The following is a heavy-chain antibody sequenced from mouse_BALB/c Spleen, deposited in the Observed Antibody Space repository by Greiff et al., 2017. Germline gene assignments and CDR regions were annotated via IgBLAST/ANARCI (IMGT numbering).Heavy chain of an antibody. CDR2: ISDGGSYT. J-gene: IGHJ3*01. CDR1: GFTFSDYY. CDR3: ARDPDGYHAWFAY. D-gene: IGHD2-3*01. Sequence: EVKLVESGGGLVKPGGSLELSCAASGFTFSDYYMYWVRQTPEKRLEWVATISDGGSYTYYPDSVKGRFTISRDNAKNNLYLQMSSLKSEDTAMYYCARDPDGYHAWFAYWGQGTLVTVSA. V-gene: IGHV5-4*02.